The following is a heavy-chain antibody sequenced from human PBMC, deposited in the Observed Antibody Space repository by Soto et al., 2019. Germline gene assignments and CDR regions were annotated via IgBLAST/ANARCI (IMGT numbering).Heavy chain of an antibody. J-gene: IGHJ6*02. CDR1: GGSISSYY. Sequence: SETLSLTCTVSGGSISSYYWSWIRQPPGKGLVWIGYIYYSGSTNYNPSLKSRVTISVDTSKNQFSLKLSSVTAADTAVYYGARDGHGSGSYYYYYYGMDVWGQGTTVTVSS. CDR2: IYYSGST. V-gene: IGHV4-59*01. D-gene: IGHD3-10*01. CDR3: ARDGHGSGSYYYYYYGMDV.